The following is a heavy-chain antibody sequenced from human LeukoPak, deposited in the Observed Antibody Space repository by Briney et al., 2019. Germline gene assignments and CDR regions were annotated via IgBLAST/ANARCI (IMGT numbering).Heavy chain of an antibody. J-gene: IGHJ4*02. Sequence: GGSLRLSCAASGFTFSSYAMSWVRQAPGKGLEWVSAISGSGGSTYYADSVKGRFTISRDNSRNTLYLQMNSLRAEDTAVYYCARDLTPSYDSSGYYLADYWGQGTLVTVSS. D-gene: IGHD3-22*01. V-gene: IGHV3-23*01. CDR3: ARDLTPSYDSSGYYLADY. CDR2: ISGSGGST. CDR1: GFTFSSYA.